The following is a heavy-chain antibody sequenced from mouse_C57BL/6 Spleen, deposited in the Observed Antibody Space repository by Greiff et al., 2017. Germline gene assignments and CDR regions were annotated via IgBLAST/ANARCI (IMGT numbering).Heavy chain of an antibody. Sequence: QVQLKQSGPGLVQPSQSLSITCTVSGFSLTSCGVHWVRQSPGKGLEWLGVIWSGGSTDYNAAFISKLSISKHNSKRQVLFKMNSQQDDDKAIYYCARKVYYGSSLYAMDYWGQGHSAPGSS. CDR1: GFSLTSCG. J-gene: IGHJ4*01. V-gene: IGHV2-2*01. D-gene: IGHD1-1*01. CDR3: ARKVYYGSSLYAMDY. CDR2: IWSGGST.